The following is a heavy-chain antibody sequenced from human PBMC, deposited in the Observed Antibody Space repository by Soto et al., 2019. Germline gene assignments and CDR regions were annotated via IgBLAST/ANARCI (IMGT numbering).Heavy chain of an antibody. CDR1: GGSISSGGYY. J-gene: IGHJ4*02. CDR2: IYYSGST. V-gene: IGHV4-31*03. CDR3: AREGGIVGATAADY. D-gene: IGHD1-26*01. Sequence: QVQLQESGPGLVKPSQTLSLTCTVSGGSISSGGYYWSWIRQHPGKGLEWIGYIYYSGSTYYNPSLQGRVTISVDTSKNAFSLKLSSVTAADTAVYYCAREGGIVGATAADYWGQGTLVTVSS.